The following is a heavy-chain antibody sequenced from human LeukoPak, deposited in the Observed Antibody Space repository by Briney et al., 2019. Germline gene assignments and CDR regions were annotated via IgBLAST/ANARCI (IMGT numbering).Heavy chain of an antibody. CDR2: IKQDGSEK. CDR1: GFTFSRYW. CDR3: ASLGYCSGGSCFYGMDV. D-gene: IGHD2-15*01. V-gene: IGHV3-7*01. Sequence: AGGPLRLSCAASGFTFSRYWMSWVRQAPGKGLEWVANIKQDGSEKYYVDSVKGRFTISRDNAKNSLYLQMNSLRAEDTAVFYCASLGYCSGGSCFYGMDVWGQGTTVIVSS. J-gene: IGHJ6*02.